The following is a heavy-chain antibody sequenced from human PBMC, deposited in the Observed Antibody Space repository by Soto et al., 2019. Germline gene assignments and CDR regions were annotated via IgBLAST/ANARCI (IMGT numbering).Heavy chain of an antibody. Sequence: PGGCLRHSCAASGFTFSSYAMSWVRQAPGKGLEWVSAISGSGGSTYYADSVKGRFTISRDNSKNTLYLQMNSLRAEHTAVYYCAKGDYYYGSGSYYIVGLNDYYGIDIWGQRAALTVS. CDR1: GFTFSSYA. D-gene: IGHD3-10*01. CDR2: ISGSGGST. V-gene: IGHV3-23*01. CDR3: AKGDYYYGSGSYYIVGLNDYYGIDI. J-gene: IGHJ6*02.